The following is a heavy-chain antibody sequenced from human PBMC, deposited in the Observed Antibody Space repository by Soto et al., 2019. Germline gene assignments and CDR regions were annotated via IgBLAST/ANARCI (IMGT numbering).Heavy chain of an antibody. V-gene: IGHV3-30*18. CDR1: GFTFSNYG. J-gene: IGHJ6*02. Sequence: QVQLVESGGGVVQPGRSLRLSCAASGFTFSNYGMHWVRQAPGKGLEWVAVISYDGSNKYYADSVKGRFTISRDNSKNAXYLQMNSLRAEDTAVYYCAKDRGYGDLRLGYGMDVWGQGTTVTVSS. D-gene: IGHD4-17*01. CDR2: ISYDGSNK. CDR3: AKDRGYGDLRLGYGMDV.